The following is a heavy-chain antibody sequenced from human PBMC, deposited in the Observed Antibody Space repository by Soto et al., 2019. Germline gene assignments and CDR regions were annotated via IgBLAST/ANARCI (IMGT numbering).Heavy chain of an antibody. CDR3: ARHNVDTAMVLFDY. V-gene: IGHV4-4*02. Sequence: SETLSLTCAVSGASIRSNNRWSWVRQSPGKGLEWIGEIFHSGSTNYNPSLKTRLTISVDKSKNQFSLKLSSVTAADTAVYYCARHNVDTAMVLFDYWGQGTLVTVSS. CDR1: GASIRSNNR. J-gene: IGHJ4*02. D-gene: IGHD5-18*01. CDR2: IFHSGST.